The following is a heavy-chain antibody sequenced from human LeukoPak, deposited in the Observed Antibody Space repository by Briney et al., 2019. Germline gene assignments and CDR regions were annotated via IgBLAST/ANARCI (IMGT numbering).Heavy chain of an antibody. J-gene: IGHJ4*02. CDR1: GFTFSDYY. CDR3: ARDRSSYSDS. D-gene: IGHD3-16*01. V-gene: IGHV3-11*04. Sequence: KAGGSLRLSCAASGFTFSDYYMSWIRQAPGKGLEWISYISSGSNTIFYADSVQGRFTISRDNSKNSLFQQMNSLRADDTAVYFCARDRSSYSDSWGQGTLVTVPS. CDR2: ISSGSNTI.